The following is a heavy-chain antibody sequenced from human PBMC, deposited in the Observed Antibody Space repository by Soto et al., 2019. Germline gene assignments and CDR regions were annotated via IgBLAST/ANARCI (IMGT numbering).Heavy chain of an antibody. CDR1: RGTFSSYA. V-gene: IGHV1-69*13. Sequence: SVKVSCKACRGTFSSYAISWVRQAPGQAVESREGIIPIFGTANDAEKPQGRVTIPADQSTRTAYMELRRLRSEDTAVYYCARAVTAVAYPFDIWVQGTLVPVSS. CDR3: ARAVTAVAYPFDI. D-gene: IGHD6-19*01. CDR2: IIPIFGTA. J-gene: IGHJ3*02.